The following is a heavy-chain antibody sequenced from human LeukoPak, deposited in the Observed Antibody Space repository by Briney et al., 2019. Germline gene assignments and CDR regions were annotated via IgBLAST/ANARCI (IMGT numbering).Heavy chain of an antibody. CDR2: ISSSSTYI. Sequence: PGGSLRLSCAASGFTFSSYNMNWVRQAPGKGLEWVSSISSSSTYIYYADSVKGRFTISRDNAKNTLYLQMNSLRAEDTAVYYCAKSPVLSSSWLYYFDYWGQGTLVTVSS. CDR3: AKSPVLSSSWLYYFDY. J-gene: IGHJ4*02. D-gene: IGHD6-13*01. CDR1: GFTFSSYN. V-gene: IGHV3-21*04.